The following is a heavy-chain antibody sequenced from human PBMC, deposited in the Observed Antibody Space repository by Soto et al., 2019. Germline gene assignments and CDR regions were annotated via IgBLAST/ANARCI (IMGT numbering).Heavy chain of an antibody. Sequence: GGSLRLSCAASGFTFSSYAMNWVRQAPGKGLEWVSAISGSGGSTYYADSVKGRFTISRDNSKNTLYLQMNSLRAEDTAVYYCAKGDEGYDFWSSFYYGMDVWGQGTTVTVSS. CDR3: AKGDEGYDFWSSFYYGMDV. D-gene: IGHD3-3*01. CDR1: GFTFSSYA. V-gene: IGHV3-23*01. CDR2: ISGSGGST. J-gene: IGHJ6*02.